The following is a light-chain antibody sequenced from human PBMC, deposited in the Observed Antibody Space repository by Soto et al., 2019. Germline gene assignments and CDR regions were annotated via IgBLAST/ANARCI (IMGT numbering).Light chain of an antibody. J-gene: IGLJ1*01. CDR2: GNN. Sequence: QAVVTQPPSASGTPGQRVTISCSGSSSNIGSNYVYWYQQLPGTAPKLLIFGNNQRPSGVPDRFSGSKSGTSASLAISGLRYEDEADYDCAAWDDSLSGYVFGTGTKLTVL. CDR1: SSNIGSNY. V-gene: IGLV1-47*02. CDR3: AAWDDSLSGYV.